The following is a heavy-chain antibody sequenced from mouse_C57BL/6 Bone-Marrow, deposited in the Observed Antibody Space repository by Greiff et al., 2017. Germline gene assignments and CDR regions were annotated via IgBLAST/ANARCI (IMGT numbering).Heavy chain of an antibody. D-gene: IGHD4-1*01. V-gene: IGHV7-1*01. J-gene: IGHJ1*03. CDR1: GFTFSDFY. CDR3: ARDSKLGQWCVDV. CDR2: SRNKANDYTT. Sequence: EVNVVESGGGLVQSGRSLRLSCATSGFTFSDFYMEWVRQAPGQGLEWIAASRNKANDYTTEYSASVKGRFIVSRDTSPSILYLQMYALRAEYTAMDYCARDSKLGQWCVDVWGTGTTVTVAS.